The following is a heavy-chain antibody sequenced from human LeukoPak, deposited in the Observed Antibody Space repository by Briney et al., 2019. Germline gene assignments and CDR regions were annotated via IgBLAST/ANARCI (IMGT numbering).Heavy chain of an antibody. Sequence: PSETLSLTCTVSGGAISSRSYYWGWIRQPPGKGLEWIGSFSYSGSTYYNPSLKSRVTISVDTSKNQFSLKVSSVTAADTAVYYCARYPSSGLVHYDSILFDIWGQGTMVTVSS. V-gene: IGHV4-39*07. J-gene: IGHJ3*02. CDR3: ARYPSSGLVHYDSILFDI. CDR2: FSYSGST. CDR1: GGAISSRSYY. D-gene: IGHD3-22*01.